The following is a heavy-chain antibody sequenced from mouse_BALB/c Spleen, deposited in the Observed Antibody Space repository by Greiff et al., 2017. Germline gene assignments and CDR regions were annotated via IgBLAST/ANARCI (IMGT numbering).Heavy chain of an antibody. CDR2: ISSGSSTI. V-gene: IGHV5-17*02. CDR3: ARSPDYDGYLDY. J-gene: IGHJ2*01. D-gene: IGHD2-3*01. CDR1: GFTFSSFG. Sequence: DVMLVESGGGLVQPGGSRKLSCAASGFTFSSFGMHWVRQAPEKGLEWVAYISSGSSTIYYADTVKGRFTISRDNPKNTLFLQMTSLRSEDTAMYYCARSPDYDGYLDYWGQGTTLTVSS.